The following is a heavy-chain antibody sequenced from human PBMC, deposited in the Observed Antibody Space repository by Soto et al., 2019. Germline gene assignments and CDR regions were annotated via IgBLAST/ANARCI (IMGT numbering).Heavy chain of an antibody. J-gene: IGHJ6*02. CDR3: VFGDCTRTSCSYSFYGLDV. Sequence: ASVKVSCKTSGYTFTSLAINWVRQATGQGLEWLGWMSPNSGNTAYAQKFQGRVTMTRDTSMSTVYMELSSLTSDDTAVYYCVFGDCTRTSCSYSFYGLDVWGQGTPVTVSS. V-gene: IGHV1-8*01. D-gene: IGHD2-2*03. CDR2: MSPNSGNT. CDR1: GYTFTSLA.